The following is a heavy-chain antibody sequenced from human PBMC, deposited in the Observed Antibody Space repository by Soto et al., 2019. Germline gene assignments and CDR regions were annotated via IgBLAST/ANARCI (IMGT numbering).Heavy chain of an antibody. CDR2: LTPGGTS. V-gene: IGHV3-23*01. CDR3: AKRATTVPTPGNYFDS. Sequence: EVQLLESGGGLVQPGGSLRLSCAASGFSFSDYSMTWVRQTPGRGLEGVSTLTPGGTSFYADSVKGRFTISRDNSKNTVSLQMHSLRAEDTALYYCAKRATTVPTPGNYFDSWGQGTLVTVSS. J-gene: IGHJ4*02. CDR1: GFSFSDYS. D-gene: IGHD1-1*01.